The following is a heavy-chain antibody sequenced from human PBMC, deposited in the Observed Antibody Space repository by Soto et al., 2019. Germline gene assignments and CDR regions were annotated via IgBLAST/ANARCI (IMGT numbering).Heavy chain of an antibody. J-gene: IGHJ4*02. CDR3: ARGRYGDY. D-gene: IGHD1-1*01. CDR2: ISAHNGNT. CDR1: GYAFTTYG. V-gene: IGHV1-18*01. Sequence: QVHLVQSGAEVKKPGASVKVSCKGSGYAFTTYGITWVRQAPGQGLEWMGWISAHNGNTNYAQKLQGRVTGTRDTSTSTAYMELRSLRSEDTAVYYCARGRYGDYWGQGALVTVSS.